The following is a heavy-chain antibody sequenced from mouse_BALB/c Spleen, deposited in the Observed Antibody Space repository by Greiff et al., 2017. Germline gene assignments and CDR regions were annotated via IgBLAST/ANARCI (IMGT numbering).Heavy chain of an antibody. CDR2: ISSGGST. J-gene: IGHJ3*01. V-gene: IGHV5-6-5*01. CDR1: GFTFSSYA. CDR3: ARDYYGSSPAWFAY. Sequence: EVQRVESGGGLVKPGGSLKLSCAASGFTFSSYAMSWVRQTPEKRLEWVASISSGGSTYYPDSVKGRFTISRDNARNILYLQMSSLRSEDTAMYYCARDYYGSSPAWFAYWGQGTLVTVSA. D-gene: IGHD1-1*01.